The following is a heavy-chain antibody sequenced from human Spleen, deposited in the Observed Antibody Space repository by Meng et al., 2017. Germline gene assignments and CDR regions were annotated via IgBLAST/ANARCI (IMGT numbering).Heavy chain of an antibody. J-gene: IGHJ4*02. CDR2: IKSKTDGGTT. D-gene: IGHD3-22*01. Sequence: GESLKISCSASGFTFSYAWMSWVRQAPGKGLEWVGRIKSKTDGGTTEYPAPLKGRFSISRDDYKNTLFLQMNSLKAEDTAVYYCTTALIYNYDSSGYFDYWGQGTLVTVSS. V-gene: IGHV3-15*01. CDR3: TTALIYNYDSSGYFDY. CDR1: GFTFSYAW.